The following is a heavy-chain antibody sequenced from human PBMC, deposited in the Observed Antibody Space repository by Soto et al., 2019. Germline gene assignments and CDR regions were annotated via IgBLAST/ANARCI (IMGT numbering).Heavy chain of an antibody. Sequence: PGESLKISCKGSGYSFTSYWISWVRQMPGKGLEWMGRIDPSDSYTNYSPSFQGHVTISADKSISTAYLPWSSLKASDTAMYYCARQAHNRNWFDPWGQGTLVTVSS. CDR3: ARQAHNRNWFDP. CDR2: IDPSDSYT. V-gene: IGHV5-10-1*01. CDR1: GYSFTSYW. J-gene: IGHJ5*02.